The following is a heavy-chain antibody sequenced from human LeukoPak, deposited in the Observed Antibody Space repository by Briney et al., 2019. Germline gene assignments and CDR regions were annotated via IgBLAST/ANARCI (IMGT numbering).Heavy chain of an antibody. V-gene: IGHV3-21*01. CDR1: GFTFSSYS. Sequence: GGSLRLSCAASGFTFSSYSMNWVRQAPGKGLEWVSSISSSSSYIYYADSVKGRFTISRDNAKNSLYLQMNSLRAEDTAVYYCAGGVGLRYDAFDIWGQGTMVTVSS. J-gene: IGHJ3*02. CDR2: ISSSSSYI. D-gene: IGHD5-12*01. CDR3: AGGVGLRYDAFDI.